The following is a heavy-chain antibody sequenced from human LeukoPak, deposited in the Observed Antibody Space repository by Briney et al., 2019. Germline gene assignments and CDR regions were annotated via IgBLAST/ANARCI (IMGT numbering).Heavy chain of an antibody. V-gene: IGHV5-51*01. J-gene: IGHJ4*02. CDR3: ARGKDGYNYFDY. Sequence: GESLKISCKASGYSFTTYWIGWVRQMPGKGLEWMGVIYPGDSDTRYSLSFQGQVTISADRSISTAYLQWSSLKASDTAMYYCARGKDGYNYFDYWGQGTLVTVSS. CDR1: GYSFTTYW. D-gene: IGHD5-24*01. CDR2: IYPGDSDT.